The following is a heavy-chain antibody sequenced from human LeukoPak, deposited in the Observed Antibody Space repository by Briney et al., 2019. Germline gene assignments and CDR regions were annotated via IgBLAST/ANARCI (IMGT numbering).Heavy chain of an antibody. CDR2: IKQDGSEK. J-gene: IGHJ4*02. Sequence: GGSLRLSCAASGFSVSSTYMSWVRQAPGKGLEWVANIKQDGSEKYYVDSVKGRFTISRDNAKNSLYLQMNSLRAEDTAVYYCARDLRNRRKSVAGTFDYWGQGTLVTVSS. D-gene: IGHD6-19*01. CDR3: ARDLRNRRKSVAGTFDY. V-gene: IGHV3-7*01. CDR1: GFSVSSTY.